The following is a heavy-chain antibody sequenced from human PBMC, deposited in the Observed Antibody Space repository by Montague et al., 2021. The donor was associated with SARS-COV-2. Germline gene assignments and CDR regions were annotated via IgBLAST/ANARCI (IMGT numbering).Heavy chain of an antibody. CDR1: SGSISSYY. CDR2: IYYSGST. V-gene: IGHV4-59*01. D-gene: IGHD1-26*01. J-gene: IGHJ3*02. CDR3: ARGAGYRRLWYLGFDI. Sequence: SETLSLTCTVSSGSISSYYWSWIRQPPGKGLEWIGCIYYSGSTNYNPSLKRRVTISVDTSKNQFSLKLSSVTAADTAVYYCARGAGYRRLWYLGFDIWGQGTMVTVSS.